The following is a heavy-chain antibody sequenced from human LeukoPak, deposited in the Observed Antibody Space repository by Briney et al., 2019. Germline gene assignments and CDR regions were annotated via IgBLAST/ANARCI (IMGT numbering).Heavy chain of an antibody. J-gene: IGHJ5*02. CDR1: GFTFSIYA. CDR3: ARYASGSYYWFDP. Sequence: PGGSLRLSCSASGFTFSIYAMHWVRQAPGKGLEYVSAINNNGDSTYYADSVKGRFTISRDNSKNTLYLQMSSLRAEDTAVYYCARYASGSYYWFDPWGQGTLVTVSS. V-gene: IGHV3-64D*06. CDR2: INNNGDST. D-gene: IGHD3-10*01.